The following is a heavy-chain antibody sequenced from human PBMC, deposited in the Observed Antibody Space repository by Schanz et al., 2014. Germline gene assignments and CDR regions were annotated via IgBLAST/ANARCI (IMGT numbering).Heavy chain of an antibody. CDR2: IRQDVRAK. V-gene: IGHV3-7*01. Sequence: DVQLVESGGTLVRPGGSLRLSCAASGFNFSSHWMTWVRQAPGRGLEWVANIRQDVRAKYYVDSVKGRFTISRDNIASSLFLQMNSRRAEDSAVYYCARGLIVGDGQHFYFSYGLDVWGQGTTVTVSS. J-gene: IGHJ6*02. CDR3: ARGLIVGDGQHFYFSYGLDV. CDR1: GFNFSSHW. D-gene: IGHD1-26*01.